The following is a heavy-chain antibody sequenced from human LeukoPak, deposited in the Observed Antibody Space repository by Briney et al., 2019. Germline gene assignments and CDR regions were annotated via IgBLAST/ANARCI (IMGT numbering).Heavy chain of an antibody. D-gene: IGHD1-26*01. CDR2: ISRSGSYI. CDR3: AKGPGIVGPHYFDY. Sequence: GGSLRLSCVASGFIFETYNMHWVRQAPGKGLEWVSSISRSGSYIYYADSLKGRFTISRDNSKNTLYLQMNSLRAEDTAVYYCAKGPGIVGPHYFDYWGQGTLVTVSS. V-gene: IGHV3-21*04. J-gene: IGHJ4*02. CDR1: GFIFETYN.